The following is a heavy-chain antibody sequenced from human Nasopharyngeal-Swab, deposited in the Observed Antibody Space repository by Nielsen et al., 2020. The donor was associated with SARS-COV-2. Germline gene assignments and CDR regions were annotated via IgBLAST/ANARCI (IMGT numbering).Heavy chain of an antibody. J-gene: IGHJ3*02. CDR3: ARAHDSSGYYWAFDI. D-gene: IGHD3-22*01. V-gene: IGHV3-48*02. CDR2: ISHNGYPI. Sequence: GESLKISCAASGFTFTNYNMHWVRQAPGKGLEWVSYISHNGYPIYYSDSVKGRFTISRDNAQSSLYLQMNSLRDEDTAVYYCARAHDSSGYYWAFDIWGQGTVVTVSS. CDR1: GFTFTNYN.